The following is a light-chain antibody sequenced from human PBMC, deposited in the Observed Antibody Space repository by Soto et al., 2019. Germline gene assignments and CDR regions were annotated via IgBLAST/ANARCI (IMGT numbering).Light chain of an antibody. CDR3: SAWDDSIYGPV. CDR1: SSDIGSNP. Sequence: QSVLTQPPSASGTPGQRVAISCSEGSSDIGSNPVNWYLHLPGAAPKLLIYRDNQRPSGVPDRFSGSKSGTSASLTISGLQSEDEADYFCSAWDDSIYGPVFGGGTKLTVL. V-gene: IGLV1-44*01. CDR2: RDN. J-gene: IGLJ2*01.